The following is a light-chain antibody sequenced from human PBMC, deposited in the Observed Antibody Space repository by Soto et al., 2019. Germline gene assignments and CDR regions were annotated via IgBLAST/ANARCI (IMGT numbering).Light chain of an antibody. CDR1: QSISTN. CDR2: GAS. V-gene: IGKV3-15*01. J-gene: IGKJ1*01. CDR3: QHYHNWPPWT. Sequence: EIVMTQSPATLSVSPGERATLSCRASQSISTNLAWYQQKFGQAPRLLIYGASTRATGIPARFSGSGSGTEFTLTFSRLQSEDFAVYYCQHYHNWPPWTFGQGTKVEIK.